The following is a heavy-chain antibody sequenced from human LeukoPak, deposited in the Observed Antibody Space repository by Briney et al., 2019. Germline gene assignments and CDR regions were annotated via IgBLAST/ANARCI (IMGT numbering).Heavy chain of an antibody. CDR3: ARDALPDWFDP. CDR1: GFTFSSYS. D-gene: IGHD2-21*02. V-gene: IGHV3-21*01. CDR2: ISGSSSYL. Sequence: GGSLRLSCVVSGFTFSSYSMNWVRQAPGKGLEWVSSISGSSSYLYYADSVKGRFTISRDNAKNSLYLQMISLRAEDTAVYYCARDALPDWFDPWGQGTLVTVSS. J-gene: IGHJ5*02.